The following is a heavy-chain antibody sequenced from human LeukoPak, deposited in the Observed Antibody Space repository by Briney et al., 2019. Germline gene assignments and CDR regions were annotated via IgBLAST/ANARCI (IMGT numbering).Heavy chain of an antibody. D-gene: IGHD7-27*01. CDR2: ISASGDVT. CDR1: GFSFSAYP. Sequence: PGGSLRLSCAASGFSFSAYPMGWVRQAPGKGLQWLSGISASGDVTFHADRVKGRFAISRDNSKNTLYLQMTGLRAGDTAGYYCAKSLFTSATGAGRAFHIWGQGTMVTVSS. CDR3: AKSLFTSATGAGRAFHI. J-gene: IGHJ3*02. V-gene: IGHV3-23*01.